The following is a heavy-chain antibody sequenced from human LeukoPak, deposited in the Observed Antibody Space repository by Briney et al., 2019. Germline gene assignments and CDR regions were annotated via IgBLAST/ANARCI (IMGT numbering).Heavy chain of an antibody. CDR3: ARVLSPLGGVVLGFDY. CDR1: GYTFTGYY. Sequence: ASVKVSCKASGYTFTGYYMHWVRQAPGQGLEWMGRINPNSGGTNYAQKFQGRVTMTRDTSISTVYMELSRLRSDDTAVYYCARVLSPLGGVVLGFDYWGQGTLVTVSS. CDR2: INPNSGGT. D-gene: IGHD3-16*01. J-gene: IGHJ4*02. V-gene: IGHV1-2*06.